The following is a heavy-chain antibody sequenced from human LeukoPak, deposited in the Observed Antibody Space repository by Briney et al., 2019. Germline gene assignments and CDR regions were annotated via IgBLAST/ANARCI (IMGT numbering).Heavy chain of an antibody. J-gene: IGHJ4*02. CDR1: GFTFSSYG. CDR2: IWYDGSNK. CDR3: ARDDKGSGYPDY. V-gene: IGHV3-33*08. Sequence: GGSLRLSCAASGFTFSSYGMHWVRQAPGKGLEWVAVIWYDGSNKYYADSVKGRFTICRDNSKNTLYLQMNSLRAEDTAVYYCARDDKGSGYPDYWGQGTLVTVSS. D-gene: IGHD3-22*01.